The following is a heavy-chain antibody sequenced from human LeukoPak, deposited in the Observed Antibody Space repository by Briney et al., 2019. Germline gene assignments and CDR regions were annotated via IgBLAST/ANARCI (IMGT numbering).Heavy chain of an antibody. CDR1: GFTFSNYA. V-gene: IGHV3-23*01. CDR2: ISCSGGTT. CDR3: AEMGGYYYNSAHYS. D-gene: IGHD3-22*01. J-gene: IGHJ4*02. Sequence: PGQSLRLPCTASGFTFSNYAMSWVRHAPGKGLEWVSTISCSGGTTYYADSVWGRFTIRRDNSENTLYLQMNRHIVDHAALYQCAEMGGYYYNSAHYSWGQGTLVTVSS.